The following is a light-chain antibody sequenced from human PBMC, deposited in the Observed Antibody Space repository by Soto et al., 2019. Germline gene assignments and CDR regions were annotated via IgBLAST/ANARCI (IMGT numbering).Light chain of an antibody. CDR1: QSISSW. CDR2: DAS. V-gene: IGKV1-5*01. Sequence: DMQMTQYPSTLSASVGDRVTITCLASQSISSWLAWYHQKAGKAPKLLIYDASTLESGVPSRFSGSGSGTEFTLTITSLQPDDFATYYCQQYNTYPETFGQGTKVDIK. J-gene: IGKJ1*01. CDR3: QQYNTYPET.